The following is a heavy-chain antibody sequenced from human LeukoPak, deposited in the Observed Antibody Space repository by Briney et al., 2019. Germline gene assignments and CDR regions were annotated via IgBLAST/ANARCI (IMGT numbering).Heavy chain of an antibody. V-gene: IGHV4-59*01. D-gene: IGHD4-17*01. J-gene: IGHJ5*02. CDR3: ARDRDYGDYGGWFDP. CDR1: GFTFSSYS. Sequence: GSLRLSCAASGFTFSSYSMNWVRQAPGKGLEWIGYIYYSGSTNYNPSLKSRVTISVDTSKNQFSLKLSSVTAADTAVYYCARDRDYGDYGGWFDPWGQGTLVTVSS. CDR2: IYYSGST.